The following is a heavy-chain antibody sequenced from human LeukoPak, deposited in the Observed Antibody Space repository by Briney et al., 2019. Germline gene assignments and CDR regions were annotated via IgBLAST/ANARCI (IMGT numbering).Heavy chain of an antibody. J-gene: IGHJ4*02. CDR2: ISGGGGST. CDR1: GFTFSSYA. CDR3: AKRTPSVGFDY. V-gene: IGHV3-23*01. D-gene: IGHD2-15*01. Sequence: GGSLRLSCAASGFTFSSYAMTWLRQAPGKGLEWVSDISGGGGSTYYADSVKGRFTISRDNPKNTLYLQINSLRAEDTAVYYCAKRTPSVGFDYWGQGTLVTVSS.